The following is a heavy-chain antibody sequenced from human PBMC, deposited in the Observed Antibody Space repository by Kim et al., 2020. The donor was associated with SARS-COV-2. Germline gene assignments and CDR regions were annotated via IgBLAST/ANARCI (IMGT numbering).Heavy chain of an antibody. J-gene: IGHJ4*02. D-gene: IGHD2-15*01. Sequence: PSLKSRVTISVDTSKNQFSLKLSSVTAADTAVYYCARGYCSGGSCYVGDYWGQGTLVTVSS. V-gene: IGHV4-59*09. CDR3: ARGYCSGGSCYVGDY.